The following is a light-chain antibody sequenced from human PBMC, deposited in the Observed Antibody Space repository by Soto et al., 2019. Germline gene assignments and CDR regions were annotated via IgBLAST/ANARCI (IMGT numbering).Light chain of an antibody. Sequence: EIVMTQSPATLSVSPGERATLSCRASQSLSSYNLAWYQQKPGQAPRLLIYGASTRATGIPARFSGSGSGTEFTLTISSLQSEDFAVYYCQQYNNWPPITFSQGTRLEIK. CDR2: GAS. J-gene: IGKJ5*01. V-gene: IGKV3-15*01. CDR1: QSLSSYN. CDR3: QQYNNWPPIT.